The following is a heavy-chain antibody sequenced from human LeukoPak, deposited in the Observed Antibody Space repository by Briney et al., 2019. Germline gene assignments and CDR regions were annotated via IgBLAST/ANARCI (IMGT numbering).Heavy chain of an antibody. D-gene: IGHD4-17*01. CDR2: IYHSGST. V-gene: IGHV4-38-2*02. CDR1: GYSISCGYY. CDR3: ASLYGDSPDPFDY. J-gene: IGHJ4*02. Sequence: PSETLSLTCTVSGYSISCGYYWGWIRQPPGKGLEWIGSIYHSGSTYYNPSLKSRVTISVDTSKNQFSLKLSSVTAADTAVYYCASLYGDSPDPFDYWGQGTLVTVSS.